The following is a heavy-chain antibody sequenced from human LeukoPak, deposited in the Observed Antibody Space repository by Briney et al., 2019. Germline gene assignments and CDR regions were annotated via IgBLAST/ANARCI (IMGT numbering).Heavy chain of an antibody. Sequence: PGGSLRLSCAASGFTFSSYAMSWVRQAPGKGLEWVSGISSSGSGGSTYCADSVKGRFTISRDNSKNTLYLQINSVRAEDTAVYYCPMAESSSWYDFWGQGTLVTVSS. CDR2: ISSSGSGGST. D-gene: IGHD6-19*01. V-gene: IGHV3-23*01. J-gene: IGHJ5*01. CDR3: PMAESSSWYDF. CDR1: GFTFSSYA.